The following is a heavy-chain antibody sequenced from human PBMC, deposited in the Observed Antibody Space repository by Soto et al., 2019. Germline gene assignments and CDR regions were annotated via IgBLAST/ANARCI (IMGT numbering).Heavy chain of an antibody. CDR1: GGSISSRGYY. J-gene: IGHJ6*02. CDR3: ARSIAARRLVDYGMDV. D-gene: IGHD6-6*01. CDR2: FYYTGRS. V-gene: IGHV4-31*03. Sequence: PSETLSLTCTVSGGSISSRGYYWSWTRQHPGKGLEWIGHFYYTGRSYYNPSLKSRLVMSVDTSKNHFSLKLSSVTAADTAVYYCARSIAARRLVDYGMDVWIQGTAVTVSS.